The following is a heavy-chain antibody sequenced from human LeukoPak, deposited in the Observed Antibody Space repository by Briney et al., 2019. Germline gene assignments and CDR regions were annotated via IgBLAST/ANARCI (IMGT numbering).Heavy chain of an antibody. Sequence: SEALSLTCSVSGGSISGSSYYWGWIRQPPGKGLEWIGNIYYRGSTYYNPSLKSRVIMSIDTSKDQFSLKVNSVTATDTAVYYCAKTVWSRLAAGLDSWGQGTLVTVSS. CDR1: GGSISGSSYY. CDR2: IYYRGST. V-gene: IGHV4-39*01. J-gene: IGHJ4*02. CDR3: AKTVWSRLAAGLDS. D-gene: IGHD2-21*02.